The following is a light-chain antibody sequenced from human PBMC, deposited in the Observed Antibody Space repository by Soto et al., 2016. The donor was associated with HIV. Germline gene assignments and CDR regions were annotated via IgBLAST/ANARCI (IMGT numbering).Light chain of an antibody. J-gene: IGKJ1*01. Sequence: DIQMTQSPSSLSASVGDRVTITCRASQSISSYLNWYQQKPGKAPKLLIYAASSLQSGVPSRFSGSASGTEFTLTISSLQPDDFATYYCQQYYTYTFGLGTKVDVK. CDR2: AAS. V-gene: IGKV1-39*01. CDR1: QSISSY. CDR3: QQYYTYT.